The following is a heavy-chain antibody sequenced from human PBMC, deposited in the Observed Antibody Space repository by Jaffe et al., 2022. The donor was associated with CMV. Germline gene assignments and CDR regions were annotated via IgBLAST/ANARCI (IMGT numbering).Heavy chain of an antibody. CDR1: YGSISNSY. CDR3: ARRMDYHTLTGFYWFDP. J-gene: IGHJ5*02. CDR2: IYSSGST. V-gene: IGHV4-59*01. D-gene: IGHD3-9*01. Sequence: QMQLHESGPGLVKPSETLSLTCSVSYGSISNSYWTWIRQSPGKGLEWIGYIYSSGSTNYSPSLKSRVTMSVDTSNNQISLRLTSATAADTAVYFCARRMDYHTLTGFYWFDPWGQGTLVTVSS.